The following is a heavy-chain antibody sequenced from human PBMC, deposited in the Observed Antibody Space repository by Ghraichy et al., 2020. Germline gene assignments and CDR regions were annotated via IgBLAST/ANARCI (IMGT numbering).Heavy chain of an antibody. CDR2: INDRGNT. J-gene: IGHJ4*02. Sequence: GESLNISCAASGFSFNNYAMTWVRQVPGKEVEWVSGINDRGNTYYTDSVKGRFTISRDNSRNILYLQMNSLRAEDTAVYYCARSKYNGNFVFDYWGRGSLVTVSS. CDR1: GFSFNNYA. CDR3: ARSKYNGNFVFDY. D-gene: IGHD4-23*01. V-gene: IGHV3-23*01.